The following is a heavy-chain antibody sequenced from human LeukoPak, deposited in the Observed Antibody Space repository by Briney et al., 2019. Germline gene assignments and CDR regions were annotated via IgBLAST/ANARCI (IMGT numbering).Heavy chain of an antibody. J-gene: IGHJ5*02. CDR1: GGSISSYY. CDR2: IYYSGST. V-gene: IGHV4-39*07. CDR3: ARSRTVTTPRFDP. D-gene: IGHD4-11*01. Sequence: SETLSLTCTVSGGSISSYYWGWIRQPPGKGLEWIGSIYYSGSTYYNPSLKSRVTISVDTSKNQFSLKLSSVTAADTAVYYCARSRTVTTPRFDPWGQGTLVTVSS.